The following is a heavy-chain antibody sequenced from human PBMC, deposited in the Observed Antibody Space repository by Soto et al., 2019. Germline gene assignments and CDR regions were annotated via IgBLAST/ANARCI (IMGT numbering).Heavy chain of an antibody. V-gene: IGHV4-4*02. CDR1: SGSISSSNW. CDR3: ARGSSWCGRGGGDCYSYDAFDI. Sequence: SETLSLTCAVSSGSISSSNWWSWVRQPPGKGLEWIGEIYHSGSTNYNPSLKSRVTISVDKSKNQFSLKLSSVTAADTAVYYCARGSSWCGRGGGDCYSYDAFDIWGQGTMVTVSS. D-gene: IGHD2-21*01. J-gene: IGHJ3*02. CDR2: IYHSGST.